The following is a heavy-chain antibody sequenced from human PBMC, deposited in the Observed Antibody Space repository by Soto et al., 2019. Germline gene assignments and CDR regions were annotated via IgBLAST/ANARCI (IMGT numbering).Heavy chain of an antibody. CDR3: ARGRYCLTGRCFPNWFDS. V-gene: IGHV4-30-4*08. CDR1: GDSISTVDYF. Sequence: SETLSLTCSVSGDSISTVDYFWAWIRQPPGQALEYIGYIYKSATTYYNPSFESRVAISLDTSKSQFSLNVTSVTAADTAVYFCARGRYCLTGRCFPNWFDSWGQGTLVTVSA. CDR2: IYKSATT. J-gene: IGHJ5*01. D-gene: IGHD2-15*01.